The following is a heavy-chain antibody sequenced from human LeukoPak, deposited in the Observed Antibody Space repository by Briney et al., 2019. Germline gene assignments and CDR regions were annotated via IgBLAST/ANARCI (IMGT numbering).Heavy chain of an antibody. D-gene: IGHD5-12*01. J-gene: IGHJ4*02. CDR2: ISSRSSYM. CDR1: GFSFSNAW. Sequence: PGGSLRLSCAASGFSFSNAWMSWVRQAPGKGLGWVSSISSRSSYMYYTDSVKGRFTISRDNAKNSLYLQMNSLRAEDTAVYYCARGGEFSGYEIWGQGTLVTVSS. V-gene: IGHV3-21*01. CDR3: ARGGEFSGYEI.